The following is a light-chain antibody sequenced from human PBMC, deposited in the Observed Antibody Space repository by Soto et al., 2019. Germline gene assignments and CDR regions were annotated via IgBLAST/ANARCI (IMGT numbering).Light chain of an antibody. Sequence: IQMTQSPPSLSAYVGDRVTITCQASQDISNYLNWFQQKPGRAPKLLIYDASSLETGVPSRFSGRGSGTDFTLTISSLQPEDIATYYCQQYDNPPLTFGGGTKVDIK. J-gene: IGKJ4*01. CDR3: QQYDNPPLT. V-gene: IGKV1-33*01. CDR1: QDISNY. CDR2: DAS.